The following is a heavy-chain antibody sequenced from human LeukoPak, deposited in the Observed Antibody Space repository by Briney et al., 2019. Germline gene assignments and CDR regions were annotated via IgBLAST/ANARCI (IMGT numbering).Heavy chain of an antibody. D-gene: IGHD3-22*01. CDR3: ARSYYYDSSGWYYFDY. CDR2: IIPIFGTA. J-gene: IGHJ4*02. CDR1: GGTFSSYA. V-gene: IGHV1-69*01. Sequence: SVKVSCKASGGTFSSYAISWVRQAPGQGLEWMGGIIPIFGTASYAQKFQGRVTITADESTSTAYMELSSLRSEDTAVYYCARSYYYDSSGWYYFDYWGQGTLVTVSS.